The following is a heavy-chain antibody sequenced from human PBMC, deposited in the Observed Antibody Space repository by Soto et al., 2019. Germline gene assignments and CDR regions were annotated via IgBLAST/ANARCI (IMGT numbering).Heavy chain of an antibody. V-gene: IGHV3-30*04. CDR3: ARTRNGGVADSFDS. CDR2: ISRDGSYI. CDR1: GFTFSRHA. Sequence: GGSLRLSGAASGFTFSRHAIHWVRLTPGRGLEWVLAISRDGSYIYYTDSVKGRFTVSRDNSKNTVFVQMNRLIPDDTALYFCARTRNGGVADSFDSWGQGTRVTVYS. J-gene: IGHJ5*01. D-gene: IGHD1-1*01.